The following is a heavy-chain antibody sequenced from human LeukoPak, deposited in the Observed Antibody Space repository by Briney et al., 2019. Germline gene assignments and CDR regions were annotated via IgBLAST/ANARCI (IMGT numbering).Heavy chain of an antibody. J-gene: IGHJ6*02. CDR2: IYSGGST. CDR3: ARDQGFYDSSGYQYYYGMDV. CDR1: GFTVSSNY. Sequence: GGSLRLSCAASGFTVSSNYMSWVRQAPVKGLEWVSVIYSGGSTYYADSVKGRFTISRDNSKNTLYLQMNSLRAEDTAVYYCARDQGFYDSSGYQYYYGMDVWGQGTTVTVSS. V-gene: IGHV3-66*01. D-gene: IGHD3-22*01.